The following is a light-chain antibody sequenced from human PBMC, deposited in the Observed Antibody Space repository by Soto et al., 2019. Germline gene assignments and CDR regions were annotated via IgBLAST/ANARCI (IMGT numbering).Light chain of an antibody. CDR3: QQSHSSPPN. CDR1: QSITNY. J-gene: IGKJ4*01. Sequence: DIQMTQSPSALSASVGDRVTITCRASQSITNYLNWYQHKPGQAPNLLIYAASTLQAGVPSRFRGSGSGTDFTLTISSLQPEDFATYFCQQSHSSPPNLGGGTKVDIK. CDR2: AAS. V-gene: IGKV1-39*01.